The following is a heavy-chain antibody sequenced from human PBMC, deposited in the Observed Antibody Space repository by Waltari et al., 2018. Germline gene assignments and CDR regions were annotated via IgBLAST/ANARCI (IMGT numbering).Heavy chain of an antibody. Sequence: QVNLVESGGGVVQPGGSLRLSCATSGFTFSNFGMHWVRQAPGKGLEWVALIWFDGSDKVSADSVRGRFTISRDNSARTLYLDMDSLRLDDTAMYYCAKDAFGNTYLDFWGQGTLVTVSS. CDR2: IWFDGSDK. D-gene: IGHD2-2*02. CDR3: AKDAFGNTYLDF. J-gene: IGHJ4*02. V-gene: IGHV3-30*02. CDR1: GFTFSNFG.